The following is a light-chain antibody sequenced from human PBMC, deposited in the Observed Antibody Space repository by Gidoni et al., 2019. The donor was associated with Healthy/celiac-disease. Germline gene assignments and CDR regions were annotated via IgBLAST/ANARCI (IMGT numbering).Light chain of an antibody. J-gene: IGKJ3*01. Sequence: EIVLTQSPGTLSLSPGERATLSCRASQSVSSSYLAWYQQKPGQAPRLLIYGASSRATGIPDSFSGSGSGTDFTLTVSRLEPEDFAVYYCQQYGSSRGTFXPXTKVDIK. CDR1: QSVSSSY. CDR2: GAS. CDR3: QQYGSSRGT. V-gene: IGKV3-20*01.